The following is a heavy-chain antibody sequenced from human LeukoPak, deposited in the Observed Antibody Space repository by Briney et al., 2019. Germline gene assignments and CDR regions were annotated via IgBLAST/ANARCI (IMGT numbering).Heavy chain of an antibody. V-gene: IGHV3-11*04. CDR1: GFTFSDYY. CDR2: ISSSGSTI. Sequence: GGSLRLSCAASGFTFSDYYMSWIRQAPGKVLEWVSYISSSGSTIYYADSVKGRFTISRDNAKNSLYLQMNSLRAEDKAVYYCARNYDFWRGYYCKHDDYWGQGTLVTVSS. J-gene: IGHJ4*02. D-gene: IGHD3-3*01. CDR3: ARNYDFWRGYYCKHDDY.